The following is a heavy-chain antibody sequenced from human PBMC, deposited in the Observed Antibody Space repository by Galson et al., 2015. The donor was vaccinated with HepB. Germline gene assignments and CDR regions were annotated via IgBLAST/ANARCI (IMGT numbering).Heavy chain of an antibody. CDR3: ARVPLYCSSTSCYAGGWFDP. J-gene: IGHJ5*02. V-gene: IGHV1-69*04. D-gene: IGHD2-2*01. CDR2: IIPILGIA. CDR1: GGTFSSYA. Sequence: SVKVSCKASGGTFSSYAISWVRQAPGQGLEWMGRIIPILGIANYAQKFQGRVTITADKSTSTAYMELSSLRSEETAVYYCARVPLYCSSTSCYAGGWFDPWGQGTLVTVSS.